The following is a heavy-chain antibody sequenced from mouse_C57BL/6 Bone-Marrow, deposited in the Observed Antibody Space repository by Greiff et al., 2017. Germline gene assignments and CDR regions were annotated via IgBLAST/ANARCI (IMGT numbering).Heavy chain of an antibody. CDR1: GYAFSSYW. J-gene: IGHJ4*01. D-gene: IGHD1-1*01. CDR3: ARPIYYYGSSSYYYAMDY. CDR2: IYPGDGDT. Sequence: QVQLQQSGAELVKPGASVKISCKASGYAFSSYWMNWVKQRPGKGLEWIGQIYPGDGDTNYNGKFKGKATLTADKSSSTAYMQLSSLTSEDSAVYFCARPIYYYGSSSYYYAMDYWGQGTSVTVSS. V-gene: IGHV1-80*01.